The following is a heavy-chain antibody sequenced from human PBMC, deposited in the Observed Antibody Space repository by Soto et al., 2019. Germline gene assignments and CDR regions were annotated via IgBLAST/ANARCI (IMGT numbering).Heavy chain of an antibody. CDR3: ARGGRYYDFWSGYQNWFDP. Sequence: GASVKVSCKASGYTFTGYYIHWVRRAPGQGLEWMGWINPNSGGTNYAQKFQGRVTMTRDTSISTAYMELSRLRSDDTAVYYCARGGRYYDFWSGYQNWFDPWGQGTLVTVSS. V-gene: IGHV1-2*02. J-gene: IGHJ5*02. CDR2: INPNSGGT. CDR1: GYTFTGYY. D-gene: IGHD3-3*01.